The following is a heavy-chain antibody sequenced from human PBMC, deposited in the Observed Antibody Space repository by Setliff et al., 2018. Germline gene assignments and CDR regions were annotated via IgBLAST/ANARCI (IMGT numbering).Heavy chain of an antibody. CDR3: ARGETDY. CDR1: GFTFRNYG. Sequence: GGSLRLSCVASGFTFRNYGMHWVRQAPGKGLEWVALIWNDGSSKFYGDSVKGRITISSDNSKNTLYLQMDSLRAEDTAVYYCARGETDYWGQGTLVTVSS. J-gene: IGHJ4*02. CDR2: IWNDGSSK. V-gene: IGHV3-33*01.